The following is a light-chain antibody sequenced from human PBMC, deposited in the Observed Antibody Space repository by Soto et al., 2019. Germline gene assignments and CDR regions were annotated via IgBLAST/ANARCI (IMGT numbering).Light chain of an antibody. Sequence: VITQSASTLSVSPGDTATLSCRASQSVSRSYLAWYQQKPGQAPRLLIYGASSRATGIPDRFSGSGSGTDFILTISRLEPEDFAVYYCQQYNNWPITFGQGTRLEIK. CDR2: GAS. J-gene: IGKJ5*01. V-gene: IGKV3-20*01. CDR1: QSVSRSY. CDR3: QQYNNWPIT.